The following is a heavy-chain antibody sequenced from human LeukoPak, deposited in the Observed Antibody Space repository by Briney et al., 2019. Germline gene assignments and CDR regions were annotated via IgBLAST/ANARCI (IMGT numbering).Heavy chain of an antibody. Sequence: SVKVSCKASGGTFSNYAISWVRQAPGQGLEWLGGIIPMFGTAKYAQKFQGRVTITTDESTTTAYMELISLRFKDTAVYYCLRRQALRGRHRAFDPWGQGTLVTVTS. CDR2: IIPMFGTA. CDR1: GGTFSNYA. V-gene: IGHV1-69*05. J-gene: IGHJ5*02. D-gene: IGHD6-25*01. CDR3: LRRQALRGRHRAFDP.